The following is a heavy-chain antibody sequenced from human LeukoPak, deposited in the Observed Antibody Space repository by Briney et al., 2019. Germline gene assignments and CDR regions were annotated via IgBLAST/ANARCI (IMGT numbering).Heavy chain of an antibody. Sequence: ASVKVSCKASGYTFTGYYMHWVRQAPGQGLEWMGWINPNSGGTNYAQKFQGRVTMTRDTSISTAYMELSRLRSDDTAVYYCARAGGVGTEALDLDYWGLGTLVTVSS. V-gene: IGHV1-2*02. CDR2: INPNSGGT. J-gene: IGHJ4*02. D-gene: IGHD2-21*02. CDR3: ARAGGVGTEALDLDY. CDR1: GYTFTGYY.